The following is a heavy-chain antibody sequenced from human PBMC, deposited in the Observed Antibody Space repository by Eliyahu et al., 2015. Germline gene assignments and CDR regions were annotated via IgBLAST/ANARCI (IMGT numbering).Heavy chain of an antibody. CDR3: AGIAVAGHDAFDI. J-gene: IGHJ3*02. V-gene: IGHV1-18*01. Sequence: QVQLVQSGAEVKKPGXSVKVSCKASXYXFTRXGISXVRQAPGQGLEWMGWISAYNGNTNXAQKLQGRVTMTTDTSTSTAYMELRSLRSDDTAVYYCAGIAVAGHDAFDIWGQGTMVTVSS. CDR2: ISAYNGNT. CDR1: XYXFTRXG. D-gene: IGHD6-19*01.